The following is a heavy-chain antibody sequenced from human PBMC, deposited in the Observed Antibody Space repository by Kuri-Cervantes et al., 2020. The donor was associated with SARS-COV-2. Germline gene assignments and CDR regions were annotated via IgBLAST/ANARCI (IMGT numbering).Heavy chain of an antibody. CDR1: GGSFSGYY. D-gene: IGHD3-3*01. Sequence: SETLSLTCAVYGGSFSGYYWSWIRQPPGKGLEWIGEINHSGSTNYNPSLKSRVTISVDTSKNQFSLKLSSVTAADTAVYYWARGRYDFADVWGKGTTVTVSS. CDR2: INHSGST. V-gene: IGHV4-34*01. J-gene: IGHJ6*04. CDR3: ARGRYDFADV.